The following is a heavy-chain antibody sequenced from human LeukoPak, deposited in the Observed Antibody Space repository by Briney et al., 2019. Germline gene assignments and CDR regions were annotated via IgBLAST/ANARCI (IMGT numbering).Heavy chain of an antibody. D-gene: IGHD4-17*01. J-gene: IGHJ4*02. Sequence: PSETLSLTCTVSGGSISSYYWSWVRQPAGKGLEWIGRIYTSGSTNYNPSLKSRVTMSVDTSKNQFSLKLSSVTAADTAVYYSARDLPYGDHTPFDNWGQGTLVTVSP. CDR1: GGSISSYY. V-gene: IGHV4-4*07. CDR2: IYTSGST. CDR3: ARDLPYGDHTPFDN.